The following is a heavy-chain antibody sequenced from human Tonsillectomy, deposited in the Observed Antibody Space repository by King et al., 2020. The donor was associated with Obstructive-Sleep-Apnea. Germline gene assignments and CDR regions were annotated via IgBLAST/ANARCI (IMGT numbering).Heavy chain of an antibody. D-gene: IGHD1-26*01. Sequence: LQLQESGPGLVKPSETLSLTCTVSGGSISSYYWSWIRQPPGKGLEWIGYIYYSGSTNYNPSLKSRVTISVDTSKNQFSLKLSSVTAADTAVYYCARDRAVGPWDDAFDIWGQGTXVTVXS. CDR2: IYYSGST. CDR1: GGSISSYY. J-gene: IGHJ3*02. V-gene: IGHV4-59*01. CDR3: ARDRAVGPWDDAFDI.